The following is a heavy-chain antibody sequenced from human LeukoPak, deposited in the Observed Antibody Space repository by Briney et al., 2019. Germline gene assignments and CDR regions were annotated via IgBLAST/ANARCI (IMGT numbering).Heavy chain of an antibody. Sequence: PGGSLRLSCAASGFTLSSYGMHWVRQAPGRGLEWVSFIYSGGSTYCADSVRGRFIISRDTSKNTLYLQMNSLRAEDTAIYYCARRAGSYSHSYDYWGQGTLVTVSS. D-gene: IGHD2-15*01. CDR3: ARRAGSYSHSYDY. CDR2: IYSGGST. J-gene: IGHJ4*02. CDR1: GFTLSSYG. V-gene: IGHV3-NL1*01.